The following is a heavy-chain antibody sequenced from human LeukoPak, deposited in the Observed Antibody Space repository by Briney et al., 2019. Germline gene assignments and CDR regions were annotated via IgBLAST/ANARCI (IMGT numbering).Heavy chain of an antibody. D-gene: IGHD6-6*01. CDR3: ARERLEYSSSSHPYDY. Sequence: ASVKVSCKASGYTFTSYGVSWVRQAPGQGLEWMGWISAYNGNTNYAQKLQGRVTMTTDTSTSTAYMELRSLRSDDTAVYYCARERLEYSSSSHPYDYWGQGTQVTVSS. CDR1: GYTFTSYG. V-gene: IGHV1-18*01. J-gene: IGHJ4*02. CDR2: ISAYNGNT.